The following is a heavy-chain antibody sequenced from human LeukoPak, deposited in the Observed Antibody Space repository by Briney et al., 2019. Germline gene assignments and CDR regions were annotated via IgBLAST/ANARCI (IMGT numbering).Heavy chain of an antibody. CDR3: ARAGIAVAAPNSFDY. Sequence: SQTLSLTCTVTGGSISSGSYYWSWIRQPAGKGLEWIGRIYTSGSTNYNPCLKSRVTISVDTSKNQLSLKRSSVTAASTAEYSCARAGIAVAAPNSFDYWGQGTLVTVSS. D-gene: IGHD6-19*01. CDR2: IYTSGST. V-gene: IGHV4-61*02. J-gene: IGHJ4*02. CDR1: GGSISSGSYY.